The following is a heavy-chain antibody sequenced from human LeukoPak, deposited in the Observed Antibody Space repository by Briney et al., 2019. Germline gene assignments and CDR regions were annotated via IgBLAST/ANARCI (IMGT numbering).Heavy chain of an antibody. V-gene: IGHV1-24*01. D-gene: IGHD3-10*01. Sequence: ASVKVSCKVSGYTLTELSMHWVRQAPGKGLEWMGGFDPEDGETIYAQKFQGRVTMTEDTSTDTAYMELSSLRSEDTAVYYCATSGYYGSGSPKPDYWGQGTLVTVSS. CDR1: GYTLTELS. J-gene: IGHJ4*02. CDR3: ATSGYYGSGSPKPDY. CDR2: FDPEDGET.